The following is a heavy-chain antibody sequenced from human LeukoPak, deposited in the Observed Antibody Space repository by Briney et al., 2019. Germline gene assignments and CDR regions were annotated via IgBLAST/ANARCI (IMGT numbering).Heavy chain of an antibody. Sequence: PSETLSLTCTVSGGSVSSYFWSWIRQPPGKGLEWIGYIYNSGSTNYNPSLRSRVTISVDTSKNQFSLKLSSVTAADTAVYYCASRSSIWSGYQDTLYYFDSWGQGTLVTVSS. D-gene: IGHD3-3*01. J-gene: IGHJ4*02. CDR3: ASRSSIWSGYQDTLYYFDS. V-gene: IGHV4-59*02. CDR1: GGSVSSYF. CDR2: IYNSGST.